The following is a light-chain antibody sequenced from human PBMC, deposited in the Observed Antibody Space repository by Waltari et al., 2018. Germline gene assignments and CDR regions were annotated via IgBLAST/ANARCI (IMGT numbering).Light chain of an antibody. CDR3: QQYHESPPIT. CDR2: GAS. Sequence: EIVMTQSPATLSASPGERATLSCRASQSISSQLAWYQQKPGQAPRLLIYGASTRATGIPARFSGSGSGTEFTLTISSLQSEDFAVYFCQQYHESPPITFGPGTKVDIK. J-gene: IGKJ3*01. CDR1: QSISSQ. V-gene: IGKV3-15*01.